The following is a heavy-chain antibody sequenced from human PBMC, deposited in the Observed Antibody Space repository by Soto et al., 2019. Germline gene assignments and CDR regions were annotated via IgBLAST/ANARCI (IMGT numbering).Heavy chain of an antibody. D-gene: IGHD6-19*01. CDR3: AKDGNEYSSGWYAPSLDY. CDR1: GFTVSNYG. V-gene: IGHV3-30*18. CDR2: ISYDGSNK. Sequence: QVQLVESGGGVVQPGRSLRLSCAASGFTVSNYGMHWVRQAPGKGLEWVAVISYDGSNKYYADFVKGRFTISSDNSKNTLYLQMNSLRAEDTAVYYCAKDGNEYSSGWYAPSLDYWGQGTLVPVSS. J-gene: IGHJ4*02.